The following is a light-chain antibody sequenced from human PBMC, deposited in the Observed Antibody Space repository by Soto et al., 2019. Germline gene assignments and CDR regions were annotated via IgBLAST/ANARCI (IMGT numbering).Light chain of an antibody. CDR1: QSLSSSY. Sequence: EIVLTQSPGTLSLSPGERATLSCRASQSLSSSYLAWYQQAPGQAPRLLIYGASSRATGIPDRFSVSGSGTDFTLTISRLEPEDFAVYYCQHFGSSRLTFGRGTKVE. V-gene: IGKV3-20*01. CDR3: QHFGSSRLT. CDR2: GAS. J-gene: IGKJ4*01.